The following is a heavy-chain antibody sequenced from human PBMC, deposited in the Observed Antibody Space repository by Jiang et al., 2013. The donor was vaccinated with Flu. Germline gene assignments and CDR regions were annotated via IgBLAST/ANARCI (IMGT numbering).Heavy chain of an antibody. CDR2: TYYRSKWYY. CDR1: GDNVSSNSAT. J-gene: IGHJ2*01. Sequence: QTLSLTCAISGDNVSSNSATWNWIRQSPSRGLEWLGRTYYRSKWYYDYAVSVKSRITINPDTSKNQFSLQLNSLTPDDTAVYYCAREVGIVVVTFISWYFDLWGRGTLVTVSS. CDR3: AREVGIVVVTFISWYFDL. V-gene: IGHV6-1*01. D-gene: IGHD2-21*02.